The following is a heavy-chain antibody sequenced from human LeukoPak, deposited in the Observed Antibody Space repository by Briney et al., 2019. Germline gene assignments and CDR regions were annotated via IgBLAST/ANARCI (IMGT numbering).Heavy chain of an antibody. J-gene: IGHJ4*02. CDR1: GFTFSSYS. D-gene: IGHD2-2*02. Sequence: PGGSLRLSCAASGFTFSSYSMNWVRQAPGKGLEWVSYISRSGSTIYYADSVKGRFTISRDNAKNSLYLQMNSLRDEDTAVYYCARDTEHLYFVFDYWDQGTLVTVSS. CDR3: ARDTEHLYFVFDY. V-gene: IGHV3-48*02. CDR2: ISRSGSTI.